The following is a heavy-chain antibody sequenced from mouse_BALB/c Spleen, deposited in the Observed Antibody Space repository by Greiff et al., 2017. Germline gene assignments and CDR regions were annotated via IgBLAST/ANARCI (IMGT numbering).Heavy chain of an antibody. V-gene: IGHV14-3*02. CDR3: ARGRRSYAMDY. Sequence: EVQLQQSGAELVKPGASVKLSCTASGFNIKDTYMHWVKHRPEQGLEWIGRIDPANGNTKYDPKFQGKATITADTSSNTAYLQLSSLTSEDTAVYYCARGRRSYAMDYWGQGTSVTVSS. CDR2: IDPANGNT. J-gene: IGHJ4*01. D-gene: IGHD1-1*01. CDR1: GFNIKDTY.